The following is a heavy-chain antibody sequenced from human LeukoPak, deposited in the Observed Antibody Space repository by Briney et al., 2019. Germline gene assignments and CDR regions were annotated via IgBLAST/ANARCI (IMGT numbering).Heavy chain of an antibody. Sequence: GGSLRLSCAASGFTFSDYNMNWVRQAPGKGLEWVSYITNGGSTIHHADSVKGRFTISRDNAKKTLYLQMNSLRAEDTAVYYCARSIGLTGGGVDVWGQGTTVTV. CDR3: ARSIGLTGGGVDV. J-gene: IGHJ6*02. CDR1: GFTFSDYN. CDR2: ITNGGSTI. D-gene: IGHD3-9*01. V-gene: IGHV3-11*01.